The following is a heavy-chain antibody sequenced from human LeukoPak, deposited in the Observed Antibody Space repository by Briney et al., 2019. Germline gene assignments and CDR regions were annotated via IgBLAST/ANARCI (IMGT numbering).Heavy chain of an antibody. CDR3: ARTYIAARPGAYYYMDV. CDR2: IYPGDSDT. D-gene: IGHD6-6*01. CDR1: GSSFTSYW. Sequence: GESLKISCAGAGSSFTSYWIGWVRQMPGKVLEWMGIIYPGDSDTKYSPSFQGQITISADTSISTAYLQWSSLKASDTAMYYCARTYIAARPGAYYYMDVWGKGTTVTVSS. V-gene: IGHV5-51*01. J-gene: IGHJ6*03.